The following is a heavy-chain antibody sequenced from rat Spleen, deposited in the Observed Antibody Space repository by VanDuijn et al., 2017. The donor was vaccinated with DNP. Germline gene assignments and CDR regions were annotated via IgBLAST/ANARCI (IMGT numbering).Heavy chain of an antibody. CDR2: ISSGGST. Sequence: QVQLKESGPGQVQPSQTLSLTCTVSGFSLTSKGVSWVRQPPGKGLEWIAAISSGGSTYYNSALKSRLSISRDTSKSQVFLKMNSLQTEDTAIYFCIRDPVGYFDYWGQGVTVTVSS. CDR1: GFSLTSKG. CDR3: IRDPVGYFDY. J-gene: IGHJ2*01. V-gene: IGHV2S12*01. D-gene: IGHD1-8*01.